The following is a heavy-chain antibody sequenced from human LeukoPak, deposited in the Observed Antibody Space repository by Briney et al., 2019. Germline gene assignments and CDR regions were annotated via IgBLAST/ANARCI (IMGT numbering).Heavy chain of an antibody. Sequence: PGGSLRLSCAASGFTFSSYSMNWVRQAPGKGLEWVSSISSSSSYIYYADSVKGRFTISRDNAKNSLYLQMNSLRAEDTAVYYCATYYDFWSGYFDFDYWGQETLVTVSS. CDR2: ISSSSSYI. V-gene: IGHV3-21*01. CDR3: ATYYDFWSGYFDFDY. CDR1: GFTFSSYS. D-gene: IGHD3-3*01. J-gene: IGHJ4*02.